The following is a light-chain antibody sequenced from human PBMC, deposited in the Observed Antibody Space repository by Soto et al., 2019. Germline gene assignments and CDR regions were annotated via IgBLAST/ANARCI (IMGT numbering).Light chain of an antibody. CDR2: NVS. J-gene: IGLJ1*01. Sequence: QSALTQPASVSGSPGQSITISCTGTSSDVGGYNYVAWYQQHPGKAPKLLIYNVSNRPSGVSNRFSGSKSGNTASLTISGLQAEDEADYYRTSYTNRYTYVFGTGTQLTVL. V-gene: IGLV2-14*01. CDR3: TSYTNRYTYV. CDR1: SSDVGGYNY.